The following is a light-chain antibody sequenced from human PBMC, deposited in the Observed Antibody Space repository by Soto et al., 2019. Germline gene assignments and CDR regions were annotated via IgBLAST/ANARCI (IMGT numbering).Light chain of an antibody. CDR3: CSYAGSRNVV. V-gene: IGLV2-23*02. Sequence: QSALTQPASVSGSPGQSITISCTGTSSDVGSYNLVSWYQQHPGKAPKLMIYEVSKRPSGVSNRFSGSKSGNTASLTISGLQAEDEADDYCCSYAGSRNVVFGGGTKVTVL. J-gene: IGLJ2*01. CDR2: EVS. CDR1: SSDVGSYNL.